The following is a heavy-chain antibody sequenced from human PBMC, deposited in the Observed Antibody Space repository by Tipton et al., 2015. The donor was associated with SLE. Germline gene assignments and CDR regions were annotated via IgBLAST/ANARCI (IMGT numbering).Heavy chain of an antibody. CDR3: ARVVNWDWYFDL. CDR1: GGSISSHY. CDR2: IYYSGST. D-gene: IGHD1-1*01. V-gene: IGHV4-59*11. Sequence: TLSLTCTVSGGSISSHYWSWIRQPPGKGLEWIGYIYYSGSTKYNPSLKSRVTISVDTSKNQFSLKLSSVTAADTAVYYCARVVNWDWYFDLWGRGTLVTVSS. J-gene: IGHJ2*01.